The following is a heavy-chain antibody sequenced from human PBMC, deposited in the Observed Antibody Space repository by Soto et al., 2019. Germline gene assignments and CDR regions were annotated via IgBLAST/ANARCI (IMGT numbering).Heavy chain of an antibody. J-gene: IGHJ4*02. CDR3: ASMGYHYGSGSYPLDY. V-gene: IGHV4-59*08. CDR1: GGSISSYY. CDR2: IYNSGST. D-gene: IGHD3-10*01. Sequence: SETLSLTCTVSGGSISSYYWSWIRQPPGKGLEWIGYIYNSGSTHYNPSLRSRVTISVDTSKNQFSLKLRSVTAADTAVYYCASMGYHYGSGSYPLDYWGQGTLVTVSS.